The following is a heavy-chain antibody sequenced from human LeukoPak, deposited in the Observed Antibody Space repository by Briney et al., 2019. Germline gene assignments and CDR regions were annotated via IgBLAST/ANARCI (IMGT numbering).Heavy chain of an antibody. V-gene: IGHV3-48*01. D-gene: IGHD3-10*01. J-gene: IGHJ6*02. CDR2: ISSIDSTI. Sequence: GGSLRLSCAASGFIFSTYSMNWVRQAPGKGLEWVSYISSIDSTIYYADSVQGRFTISRDNAKNSLYLLMNSLRAEDTAVYYCARVYGSGSHYPYRMDVWGQGTTVTVSS. CDR3: ARVYGSGSHYPYRMDV. CDR1: GFIFSTYS.